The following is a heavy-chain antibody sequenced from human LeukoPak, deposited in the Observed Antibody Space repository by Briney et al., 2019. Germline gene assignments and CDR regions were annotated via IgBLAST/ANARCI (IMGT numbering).Heavy chain of an antibody. CDR2: IYPGVSDT. D-gene: IGHD4/OR15-4a*01. V-gene: IGHV5-51*01. CDR1: GYSFTSYW. J-gene: IGHJ2*01. CDR3: ARLHAGYGGLNDWYFDL. Sequence: GESLKISCKGSGYSFTSYWIGWVRQMPGKGLEWMGMIYPGVSDTRYSPSFQGQVTISADEPIDTAYLQWSSLKASDTAVYYCARLHAGYGGLNDWYFDLWGRGTLVTVSS.